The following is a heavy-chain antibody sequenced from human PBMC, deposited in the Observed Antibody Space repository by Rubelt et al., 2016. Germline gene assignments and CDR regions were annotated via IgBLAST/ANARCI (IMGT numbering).Heavy chain of an antibody. Sequence: KFGGGVVQPGRSLRLSCAASGFTFSSYGMHWVRQAPGKGLEWVAVIWYDGSNKYYADSVKGRFTISRDNSKNTLYLKMNSLRAEDTAVYYCARDGPRYSSGWYAQYFQHWGQGTLVTVSS. D-gene: IGHD6-19*01. CDR3: ARDGPRYSSGWYAQYFQH. CDR2: IWYDGSNK. J-gene: IGHJ1*01. V-gene: IGHV3-33*01. CDR1: GFTFSSYG.